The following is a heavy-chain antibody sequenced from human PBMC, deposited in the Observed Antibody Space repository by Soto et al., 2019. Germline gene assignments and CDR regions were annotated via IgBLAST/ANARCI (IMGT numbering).Heavy chain of an antibody. CDR3: ARGKVTSSGWYGDAFDI. D-gene: IGHD6-19*01. J-gene: IGHJ3*02. Sequence: PSETLSLTCAVYGGSFSGYYWSWICQPPGKGLEWIGEINHSGSTNYNPSLKSRVTISVDTSKNQFSLKLSSVTAADTAVYYCARGKVTSSGWYGDAFDIWGQGTMVTVSS. V-gene: IGHV4-34*01. CDR1: GGSFSGYY. CDR2: INHSGST.